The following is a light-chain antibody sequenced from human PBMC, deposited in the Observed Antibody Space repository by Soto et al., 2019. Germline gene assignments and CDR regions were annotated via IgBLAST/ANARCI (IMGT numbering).Light chain of an antibody. V-gene: IGKV1-5*03. Sequence: IQMTQTPSTLSASVGDRVSINCRASQSISAWLAWYQQKPGKAPRLLIYKASTLEIGVPSRFSGSGSGTDFTFAISSLQAEDIATYFCQQYDSVFTFGQGTRLEIK. CDR3: QQYDSVFT. J-gene: IGKJ5*01. CDR1: QSISAW. CDR2: KAS.